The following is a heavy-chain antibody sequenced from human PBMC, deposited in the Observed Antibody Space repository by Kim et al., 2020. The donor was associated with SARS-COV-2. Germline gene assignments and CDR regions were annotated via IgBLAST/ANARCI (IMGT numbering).Heavy chain of an antibody. CDR3: ARGGAYYDSSGYYYRKDY. D-gene: IGHD3-22*01. Sequence: ASVKVSCKASGYTFTGYYMHWVRQAPGQGLEWMGWINPNSGGTNYAQKFQGRVTMTRDTSISTAYMELSRLRSDDTAVYYCARGGAYYDSSGYYYRKDYWGQGTLVTLSS. CDR2: INPNSGGT. V-gene: IGHV1-2*02. J-gene: IGHJ4*02. CDR1: GYTFTGYY.